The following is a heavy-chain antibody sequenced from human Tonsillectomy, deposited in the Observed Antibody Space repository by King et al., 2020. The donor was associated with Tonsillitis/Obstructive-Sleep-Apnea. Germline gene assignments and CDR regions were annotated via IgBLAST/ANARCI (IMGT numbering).Heavy chain of an antibody. CDR1: GGSINSYY. CDR2: IYYSGST. Sequence: VQLQESGPGLVKPSETLSLTCTVSGGSINSYYWSWIRQPPGKGLEWIGYIYYSGSTHYNPSLKSRVTMSADTSKNQFSLKMSSVTDADTAVYYCAKVPYFFGVVNWYFDLWGRGTLVTVSS. CDR3: AKVPYFFGVVNWYFDL. V-gene: IGHV4-59*01. J-gene: IGHJ2*01. D-gene: IGHD3-3*01.